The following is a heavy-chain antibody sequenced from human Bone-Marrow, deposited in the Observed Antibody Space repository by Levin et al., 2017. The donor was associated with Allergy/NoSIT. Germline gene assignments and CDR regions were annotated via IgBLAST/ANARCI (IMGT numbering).Heavy chain of an antibody. CDR2: IWYDGSNK. Sequence: GESLKISCAASGFTFSSYGMHWVRQAPGKGLEWVAVIWYDGSNKYYADSVKGRFTISRDNSKNTLYLQMNSLRAEDTAVYYCARDRMVRGVRFDYWGQGTLVTVSS. D-gene: IGHD3-10*01. J-gene: IGHJ4*02. CDR3: ARDRMVRGVRFDY. CDR1: GFTFSSYG. V-gene: IGHV3-33*01.